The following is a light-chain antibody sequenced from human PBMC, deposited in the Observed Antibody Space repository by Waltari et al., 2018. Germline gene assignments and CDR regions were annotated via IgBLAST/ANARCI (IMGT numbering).Light chain of an antibody. CDR2: DVT. CDR3: SSYTTTNPFVI. CDR1: RNDIGTYNV. V-gene: IGLV2-18*02. Sequence: QSALTQPPSVSGSPGQSFTISCTGTRNDIGTYNVVSWYQQPPAPAPQLLMYDVTNRPSGLPDLFSGSKSGNTAFLTISGLQAEDEADYYCSSYTTTNPFVIFGGGTKLTVL. J-gene: IGLJ2*01.